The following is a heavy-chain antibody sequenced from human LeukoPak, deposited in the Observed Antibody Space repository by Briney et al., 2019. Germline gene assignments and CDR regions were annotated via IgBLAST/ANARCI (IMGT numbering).Heavy chain of an antibody. CDR1: GGSISSNY. J-gene: IGHJ4*02. CDR3: ARRGNWGFFDY. D-gene: IGHD7-27*01. Sequence: PSETLSLTCTVSGGSISSNYWSWIRQPPGKGLEWIGYINTSGSTNYNRSLKSRVSISLDTSRNQFSLKLTSVTAADTAVYYCARRGNWGFFDYWGQGILVSVSS. V-gene: IGHV4-4*09. CDR2: INTSGST.